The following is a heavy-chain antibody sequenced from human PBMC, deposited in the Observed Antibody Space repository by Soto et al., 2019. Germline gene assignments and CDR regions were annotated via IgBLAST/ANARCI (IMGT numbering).Heavy chain of an antibody. J-gene: IGHJ4*02. V-gene: IGHV3-30*18. D-gene: IGHD6-13*01. CDR1: GFTFSSYG. CDR2: ISYDGSNK. CDR3: AKLTAAAAPFDY. Sequence: SGGSLRLSCAASGFTFSSYGMHWVRQAPGKGLEWVAVISYDGSNKYYADSVKGRFTISRDNSKNTLYLQMNSLRAEDTAVYYCAKLTAAAAPFDYWGQGTLVTVSA.